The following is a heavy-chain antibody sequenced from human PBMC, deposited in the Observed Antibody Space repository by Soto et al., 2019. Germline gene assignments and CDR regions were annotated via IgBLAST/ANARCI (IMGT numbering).Heavy chain of an antibody. Sequence: EVQLLESGGGLVQPGGSVRLSCAASGFTFSSYAMSWVRQAPGKGLEWVSGISGSGGSTYYADSVKGRITISRDNSKNTLYLQRNSLRAEDTAVYYTAKKDCYGTESYFDAFDIWGQGTMVTVSS. V-gene: IGHV3-23*01. CDR3: AKKDCYGTESYFDAFDI. CDR1: GFTFSSYA. CDR2: ISGSGGST. D-gene: IGHD3-10*01. J-gene: IGHJ3*02.